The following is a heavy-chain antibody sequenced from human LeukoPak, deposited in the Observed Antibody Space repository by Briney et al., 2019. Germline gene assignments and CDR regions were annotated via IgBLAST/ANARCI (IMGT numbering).Heavy chain of an antibody. CDR1: GDSFSIYY. D-gene: IGHD3-3*01. Sequence: SETLSLTCTVSGDSFSIYYWSWIRQPPGKGLEWIGYISYSGSTNYNPSLKSRVTISVDTSKTQFSLNLRSVTAADTAVYYCARDFWRGHNDLGYPDWYFDLWGRGTLVTVSS. J-gene: IGHJ2*01. CDR3: ARDFWRGHNDLGYPDWYFDL. CDR2: ISYSGST. V-gene: IGHV4-59*01.